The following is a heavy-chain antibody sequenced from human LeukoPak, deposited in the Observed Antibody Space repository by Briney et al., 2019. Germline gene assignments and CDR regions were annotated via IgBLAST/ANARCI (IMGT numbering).Heavy chain of an antibody. D-gene: IGHD2-2*02. Sequence: GGSLRLSCAASGFTVSSNYMSWVRQAPGRGLEWVSVIYIGGSTYYADSVKGRFTISRDISKNTLYLQMNSLRAEDTAMYYCARLGFVVPAVIFDYWGQGTLVTVSS. CDR3: ARLGFVVPAVIFDY. CDR2: IYIGGST. V-gene: IGHV3-53*01. J-gene: IGHJ4*02. CDR1: GFTVSSNY.